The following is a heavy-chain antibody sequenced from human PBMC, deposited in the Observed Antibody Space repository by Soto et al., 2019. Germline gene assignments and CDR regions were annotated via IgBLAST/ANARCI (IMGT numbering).Heavy chain of an antibody. Sequence: ASVKVSCKASGFTFTSSAVQWVRQARGQRLEWIGWIVVGSGNTNYAQKFQERVTITRDMSTSTADRELSSLSSEHTAVYYCAADKGVLVGELLPHFWGQGPLVTVSS. CDR3: AADKGVLVGELLPHF. V-gene: IGHV1-58*01. D-gene: IGHD1-26*01. CDR1: GFTFTSSA. J-gene: IGHJ4*02. CDR2: IVVGSGNT.